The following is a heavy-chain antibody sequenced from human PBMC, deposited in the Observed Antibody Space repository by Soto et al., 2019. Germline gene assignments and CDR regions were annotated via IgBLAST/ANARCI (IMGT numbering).Heavy chain of an antibody. J-gene: IGHJ6*02. CDR1: GFTFTSYA. V-gene: IGHV3-23*01. Sequence: PGGSLRLSCAVSGFTFTSYAMTWVRQAPGKGLEWVSAISGSGGSEFYADSVKGWFTISRDNSKNTLYLQMKSLRAEDTALYYCAKGDTTMITDYYAMDVWGQGTTVTVS. CDR3: AKGDTTMITDYYAMDV. CDR2: ISGSGGSE. D-gene: IGHD5-18*01.